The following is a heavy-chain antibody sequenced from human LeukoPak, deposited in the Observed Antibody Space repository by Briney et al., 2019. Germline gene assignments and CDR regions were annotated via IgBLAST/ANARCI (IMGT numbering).Heavy chain of an antibody. Sequence: SETLSLTCTVSGGSISSNYWSWIRQPPGKGLEWIGYIYYSGSTNYNPSLKSRVTISVDTSKNQFSLKLSSVTASDTAVYYCARGYCSSTSCLIGDYYFDYWGQGTLVTVSS. CDR2: IYYSGST. CDR1: GGSISSNY. CDR3: ARGYCSSTSCLIGDYYFDY. D-gene: IGHD2-2*01. V-gene: IGHV4-59*01. J-gene: IGHJ4*02.